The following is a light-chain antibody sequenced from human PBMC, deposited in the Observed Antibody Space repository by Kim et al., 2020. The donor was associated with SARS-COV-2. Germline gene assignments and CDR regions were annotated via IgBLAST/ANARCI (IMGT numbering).Light chain of an antibody. CDR1: SSNNGSNI. J-gene: IGLJ1*01. V-gene: IGLV1-44*01. CDR2: SFN. Sequence: GQTATLSGSGTSSNNGSNIVNCYQQLPGTAPKLLLYSFNQRPSGVPNRFAGSKSGTAASLAISALQSEDEADYYCASWDDILNGYVFGSGTKVTVL. CDR3: ASWDDILNGYV.